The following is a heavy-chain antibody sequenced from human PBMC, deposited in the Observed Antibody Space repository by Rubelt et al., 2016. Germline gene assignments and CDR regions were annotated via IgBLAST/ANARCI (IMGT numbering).Heavy chain of an antibody. Sequence: QVQLVQSGAEVRKPGSSVKVSCKVSGDSLSNYAISWVRQAPGQGLEWMGGIIPIYGTTNYAQKFQGRVTVTADESTSTAYVELSSVKSEDTAVYYCARDGDGYNFGYWGQGTLVTVSS. D-gene: IGHD5-24*01. V-gene: IGHV1-69*01. CDR2: IIPIYGTT. CDR1: GDSLSNYA. CDR3: ARDGDGYNFGY. J-gene: IGHJ4*02.